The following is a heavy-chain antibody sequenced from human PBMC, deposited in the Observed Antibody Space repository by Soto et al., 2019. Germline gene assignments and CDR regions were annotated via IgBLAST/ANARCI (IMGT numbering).Heavy chain of an antibody. CDR3: VRQPSKNEDFDF. CDR1: GYSFTTYW. J-gene: IGHJ4*02. V-gene: IGHV5-10-1*01. CDR2: IDPSDSYT. Sequence: GESLKIPCKGSGYSFTTYWISWVRQMPGKGLEWMGRIDPSDSYTNYSPSFQGHVTNSADKSVSTAYLQWSSLKASDTAMYYCVRQPSKNEDFDFCGRGTLVTV. D-gene: IGHD1-1*01.